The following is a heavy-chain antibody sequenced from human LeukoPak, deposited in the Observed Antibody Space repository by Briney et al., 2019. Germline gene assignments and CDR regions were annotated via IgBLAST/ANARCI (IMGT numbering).Heavy chain of an antibody. V-gene: IGHV3-9*01. Sequence: GGSLRLSCAASGFTFSSYAMSWVRQAPGKGLEWVSGISWNSGSIGYADSVKGRFTISRDNAKNSLYLQMNSLRAEDTALYYCAKDPDSITFGGVHDYFDYWGQGTLVTVSS. CDR1: GFTFSSYA. D-gene: IGHD3-16*01. J-gene: IGHJ4*02. CDR3: AKDPDSITFGGVHDYFDY. CDR2: ISWNSGSI.